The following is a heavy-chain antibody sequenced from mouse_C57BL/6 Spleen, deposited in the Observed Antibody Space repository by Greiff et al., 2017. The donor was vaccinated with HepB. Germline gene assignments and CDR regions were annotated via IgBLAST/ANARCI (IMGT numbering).Heavy chain of an antibody. CDR1: GYTFTSYW. V-gene: IGHV1-61*01. CDR2: IYPSDSET. CDR3: ARENYRNWYFDV. Sequence: QVQLQQPGAELVRPGSSVKLSCKASGYTFTSYWMDWVKQRPGQGLEWIGNIYPSDSETHYNQKFKDKATLTVDKSSSTAYMQLSSLTSADSAVYYCARENYRNWYFDVWGTGTTVTVSS. J-gene: IGHJ1*03. D-gene: IGHD2-14*01.